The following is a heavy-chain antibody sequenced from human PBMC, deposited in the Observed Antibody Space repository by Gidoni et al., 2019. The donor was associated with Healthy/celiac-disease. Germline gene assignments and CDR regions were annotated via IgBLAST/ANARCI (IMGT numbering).Heavy chain of an antibody. CDR1: GGTFSSYA. D-gene: IGHD5-18*01. V-gene: IGHV1-69*01. CDR2: IIPIFGTA. Sequence: QVPLVQSGAEVKKPGSSVKVSCKASGGTFSSYAISWVRQAPGQGLEWMGGIIPIFGTANYAQKFQGRVTITADESTSTAYMELSSLRSEDTAVYYCARVDTAMVTVPNFDYWGQGTLVTVSS. CDR3: ARVDTAMVTVPNFDY. J-gene: IGHJ4*02.